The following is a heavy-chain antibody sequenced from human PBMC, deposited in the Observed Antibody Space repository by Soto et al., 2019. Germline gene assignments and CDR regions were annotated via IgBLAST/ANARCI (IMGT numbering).Heavy chain of an antibody. CDR1: GGTFSSYA. V-gene: IGHV1-69*01. CDR2: IIPIFGTA. D-gene: IGHD2-15*01. CDR3: ATRWDNLKDCSGGSCYSGYYGMDV. J-gene: IGHJ6*02. Sequence: QVQLVQSGAEVKKPGSSVKVSCKASGGTFSSYAISWVRQAPGQGLEWMGGIIPIFGTANYAQKFQGRVTITADESTSTAYMELSSLRSEDTAAEYCATRWDNLKDCSGGSCYSGYYGMDVWGQGTTVTVSS.